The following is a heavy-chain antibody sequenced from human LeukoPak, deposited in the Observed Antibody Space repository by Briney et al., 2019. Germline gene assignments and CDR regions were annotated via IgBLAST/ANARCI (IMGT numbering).Heavy chain of an antibody. V-gene: IGHV4-39*02. CDR2: IYYSGST. Sequence: KPSETLSLTCTVSSGSISSSSYYWGWIRQPPGKGLEWIGSIYYSGSTYYNPSLKSRVTISVDTSKNQFSLKLSSVTAADTAVYYCAREIYSYGYSSDYWGQGTLVTVSS. CDR1: SGSISSSSYY. J-gene: IGHJ4*02. CDR3: AREIYSYGYSSDY. D-gene: IGHD5-18*01.